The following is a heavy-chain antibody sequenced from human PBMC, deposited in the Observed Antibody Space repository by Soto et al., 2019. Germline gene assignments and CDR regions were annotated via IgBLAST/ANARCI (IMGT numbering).Heavy chain of an antibody. Sequence: GASVKVSCKASGYTFINYYMHWVRQAPGQGFEWMGRISPKSGGTNYAQKFQGRVSTTWDTSLNTAYMELSSLMPEDTAVYYWARVSGYGSGGSVNHCLDYWGPGTLVTVSS. V-gene: IGHV1-2*02. J-gene: IGHJ4*01. D-gene: IGHD3-10*01. CDR2: ISPKSGGT. CDR1: GYTFINYY. CDR3: ARVSGYGSGGSVNHCLDY.